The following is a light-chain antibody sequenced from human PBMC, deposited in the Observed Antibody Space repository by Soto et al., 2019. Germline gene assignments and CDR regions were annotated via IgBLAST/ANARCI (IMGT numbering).Light chain of an antibody. Sequence: QPVLTQSPSASASLGASVKLTCTLSSGHSSYAIAWHQQQPEKGPRYLMKLNSDGSHSKGDGIPDRSSGSSSGAERYLTTSSLQAEDEADYCCQTGGSGSKVFGGGTKLTVL. CDR3: QTGGSGSKV. J-gene: IGLJ2*01. CDR1: SGHSSYA. V-gene: IGLV4-69*01. CDR2: LNSDGSH.